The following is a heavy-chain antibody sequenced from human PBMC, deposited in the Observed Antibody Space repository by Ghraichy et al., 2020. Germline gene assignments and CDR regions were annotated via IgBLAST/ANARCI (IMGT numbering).Heavy chain of an antibody. CDR2: INSDGSST. CDR3: ARDQYYYDSSGYYGNYYYGMDV. V-gene: IGHV3-74*01. D-gene: IGHD3-22*01. CDR1: GFTFSSYW. J-gene: IGHJ6*02. Sequence: GGSLRLSCAASGFTFSSYWMHWVRQAPGKGLVWVSRINSDGSSTSYADSVKGRFTISRDNAKNTLYLQMNSLRAEDTAVYYCARDQYYYDSSGYYGNYYYGMDVWGQGTTVTVSS.